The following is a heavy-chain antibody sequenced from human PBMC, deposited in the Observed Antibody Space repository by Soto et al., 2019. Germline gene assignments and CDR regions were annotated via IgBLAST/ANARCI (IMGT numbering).Heavy chain of an antibody. J-gene: IGHJ4*02. CDR3: ARAPDGARAIDY. Sequence: EVQLVESGGGLVKPGGSLRLSCAASGFRFISYSMNWVRQAPGKGLEWLSSINPSSDYIYYADSGRGRFTISRDHAKNSVSLQVNSLRVEDAAVYYCARAPDGARAIDYWGQGTLVTVSS. V-gene: IGHV3-21*01. CDR2: INPSSDYI. CDR1: GFRFISYS. D-gene: IGHD3-10*01.